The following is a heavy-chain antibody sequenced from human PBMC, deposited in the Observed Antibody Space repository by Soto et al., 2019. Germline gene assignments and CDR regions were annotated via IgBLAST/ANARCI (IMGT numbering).Heavy chain of an antibody. V-gene: IGHV5-10-1*01. D-gene: IGHD6-19*01. Sequence: GHAQKISDKGSVDNVTSYWRSSVRQMNRKVLEWMGRIDPSDSYTNYSPSFQGHVTISADKSISTAYLQWSSLKASDTAMYYCARRIAVAGTGYYYVMAVWGQGTTVTVS. CDR2: IDPSDSYT. CDR3: ARRIAVAGTGYYYVMAV. J-gene: IGHJ6*02. CDR1: VDNVTSYW.